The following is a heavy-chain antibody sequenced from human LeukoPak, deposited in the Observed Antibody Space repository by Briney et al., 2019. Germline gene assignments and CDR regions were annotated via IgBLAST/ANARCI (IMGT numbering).Heavy chain of an antibody. CDR3: ASHYSSGSYRYTGSFDS. Sequence: KTSETLSLTCAVYGGSFSDYYWSWIRQPPGKGLEWIGEINHSGTTNYSPSLKGRVSISVDTSKNQFSLKLNSVTAADAAMYYYASHYSSGSYRYTGSFDSWGQGMLVNVSS. D-gene: IGHD3-16*02. J-gene: IGHJ4*02. CDR1: GGSFSDYY. CDR2: INHSGTT. V-gene: IGHV4-34*01.